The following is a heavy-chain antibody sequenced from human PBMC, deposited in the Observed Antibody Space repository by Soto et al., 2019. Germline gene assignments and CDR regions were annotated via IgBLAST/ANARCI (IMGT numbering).Heavy chain of an antibody. CDR1: GGSLSSYY. D-gene: IGHD1-1*01. Sequence: SETLSLTCTVSGGSLSSYYWSRLRQPPGKGLEWIGYIYYSGSTNYNPSLKSRVTISVDTSKNQFSLKLSSVTAADTAVYYCARGELESSDAFDIWGQGTMVTVSS. J-gene: IGHJ3*02. CDR3: ARGELESSDAFDI. CDR2: IYYSGST. V-gene: IGHV4-59*01.